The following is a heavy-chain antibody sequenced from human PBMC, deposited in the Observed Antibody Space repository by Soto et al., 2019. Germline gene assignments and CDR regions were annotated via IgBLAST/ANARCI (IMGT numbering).Heavy chain of an antibody. J-gene: IGHJ5*02. CDR1: GCCISSYY. CDR2: IYYSGST. CDR3: AREGVTTYEDWFDP. V-gene: IGHV4-59*01. D-gene: IGHD4-17*01. Sequence: SETLSLTCTVSGCCISSYYWSWIRQPPGKGLEWIGYIYYSGSTNYNPSLKSRVTISVDTSKNQFSLKLSSVTAADTAVYYCAREGVTTYEDWFDPWGQGTLVTVS.